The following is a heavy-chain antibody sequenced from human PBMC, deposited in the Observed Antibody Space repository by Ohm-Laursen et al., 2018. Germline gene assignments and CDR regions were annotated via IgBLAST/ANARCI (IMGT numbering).Heavy chain of an antibody. D-gene: IGHD2-8*01. CDR2: MNPNSGNT. Sequence: ASVKVSCKASGYTFTSYYMHWVRQAPGQGLEWMGWMNPNSGNTGYAQKFQGRVTMTRNTSISTAYMELSSLRSEDTAVYYCARGMVATDYWGQGTLVTVSS. CDR3: ARGMVATDY. J-gene: IGHJ4*02. CDR1: GYTFTSYY. V-gene: IGHV1-8*02.